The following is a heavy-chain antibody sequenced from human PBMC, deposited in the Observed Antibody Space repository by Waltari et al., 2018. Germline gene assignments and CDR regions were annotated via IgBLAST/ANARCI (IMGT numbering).Heavy chain of an antibody. D-gene: IGHD3-22*01. CDR2: IYYRGRT. CDR3: ARVYYDSSGYYYRFDY. CDR1: GGSISSHY. V-gene: IGHV4-59*11. J-gene: IGHJ4*02. Sequence: QVQLQESGPGLVKPSETLSLTCTVSGGSISSHYWSWIRQPPGKGLEWIGYIYYRGRTNYNPSLKSRVTISVDTSKNQFSLKLSSVTAADTAVYYCARVYYDSSGYYYRFDYWGQGTLVTVSS.